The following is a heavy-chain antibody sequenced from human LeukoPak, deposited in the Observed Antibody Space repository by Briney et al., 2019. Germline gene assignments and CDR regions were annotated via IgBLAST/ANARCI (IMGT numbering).Heavy chain of an antibody. CDR2: IGESGGST. V-gene: IGHV3-23*01. Sequence: PGGSLRLSCAASGFTFSNHAMSWVRQAPGKGLEWVSVIGESGGSTYYADSVKGRFTISRDNSKNTLYLQMNSLRAEDTAVYYCAKDRGGVVTAIYYYYYYGMDVWGQGTTVTVSS. CDR3: AKDRGGVVTAIYYYYYYGMDV. D-gene: IGHD2-21*02. J-gene: IGHJ6*02. CDR1: GFTFSNHA.